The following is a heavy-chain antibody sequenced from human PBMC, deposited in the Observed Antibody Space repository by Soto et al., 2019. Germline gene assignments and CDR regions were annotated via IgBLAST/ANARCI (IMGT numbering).Heavy chain of an antibody. CDR1: GYTFTSYD. CDR3: ARSLLVRGGGGY. J-gene: IGHJ4*02. V-gene: IGHV1-8*01. D-gene: IGHD3-10*01. CDR2: MNPNSGNT. Sequence: QVQLVQSGAEVKKPGASVKVSCKASGYTFTSYDINWVRQATGQGLEWMGWMNPNSGNTGYAQKFQGRVTMTRNTSRSTAYRELSSLRSEDTAVYYCARSLLVRGGGGYWGQGTLVTVSS.